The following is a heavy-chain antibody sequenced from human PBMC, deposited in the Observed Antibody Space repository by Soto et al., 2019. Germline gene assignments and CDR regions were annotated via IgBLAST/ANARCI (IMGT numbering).Heavy chain of an antibody. V-gene: IGHV3-7*01. D-gene: IGHD4-17*01. CDR2: IKPDGSDK. Sequence: GGSLRLSCAASGFTYSTYTMHWVRQAPGKGLEWVANIKPDGSDKYYEESVKGRFTISRDNAKNSLYLQMNSLSAEDTAVYFCARDLTTVHWYFDLWGRGTLVT. CDR3: ARDLTTVHWYFDL. CDR1: GFTYSTYT. J-gene: IGHJ2*01.